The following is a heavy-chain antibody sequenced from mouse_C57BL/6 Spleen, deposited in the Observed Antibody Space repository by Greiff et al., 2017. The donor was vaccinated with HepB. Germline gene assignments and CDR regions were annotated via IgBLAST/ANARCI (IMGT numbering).Heavy chain of an antibody. V-gene: IGHV1-26*01. Sequence: VQLQQSGPELVKPGASVKISCKASGYTFTDYYMNWVKQSHGKSLEWLGDINPNNGGTSYNQKFKGKATLTVDKSSSTAYMELRSLTSEDSAVYYCANYWADWGQGTLVTVSA. D-gene: IGHD4-1*01. CDR3: ANYWAD. CDR2: INPNNGGT. J-gene: IGHJ3*01. CDR1: GYTFTDYY.